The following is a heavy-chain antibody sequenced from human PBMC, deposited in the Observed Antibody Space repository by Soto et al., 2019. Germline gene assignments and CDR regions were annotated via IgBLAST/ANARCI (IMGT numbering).Heavy chain of an antibody. CDR2: ICWNGGSK. D-gene: IGHD6-19*01. J-gene: IGHJ4*02. CDR3: ARLYSSGWYGPGRY. V-gene: IGHV3-20*04. CDR1: GFTFSSYG. Sequence: PGGPLRLSCAASGFTFSSYGMRWVRQAPGKGLEWVYVICWNGGSKDYADSVKGRFTISRDNAKNSLYLQMNSLRAEDTALYYCARLYSSGWYGPGRYWGQGTLVTVS.